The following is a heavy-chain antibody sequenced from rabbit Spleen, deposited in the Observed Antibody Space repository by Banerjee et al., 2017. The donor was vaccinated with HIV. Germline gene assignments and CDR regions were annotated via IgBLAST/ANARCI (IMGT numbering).Heavy chain of an antibody. D-gene: IGHD1-1*01. J-gene: IGHJ4*01. Sequence: QEQLVESGGGLVQPEGSLTLTCKASRFSFSDRDVMCWVRQAPGKGLEWIACINASTGKPVYATWASGRFTISRTSSTTVTLRMTSLTAADRATYFCARDLIGVIGWNFNLWGPGTLVTVS. CDR2: INASTGKP. CDR1: RFSFSDRDV. CDR3: ARDLIGVIGWNFNL. V-gene: IGHV1S45*01.